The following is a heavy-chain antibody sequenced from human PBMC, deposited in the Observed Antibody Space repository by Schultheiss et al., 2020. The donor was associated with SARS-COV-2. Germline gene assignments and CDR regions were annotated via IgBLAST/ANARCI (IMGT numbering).Heavy chain of an antibody. D-gene: IGHD1-7*01. CDR1: GGSISSGGYY. CDR2: IYYSGST. CDR3: ARVTGTTWSYYYYGMDV. V-gene: IGHV4-31*03. J-gene: IGHJ6*02. Sequence: SETLSLTCTVSGGSISSGGYYWSWIRQHPGKGLEWIGYIYYSGSTYYNPSLKSRVTISVDTSKNQFSLKLSSVTAADTAVYYCARVTGTTWSYYYYGMDVWGQGTTVTVYS.